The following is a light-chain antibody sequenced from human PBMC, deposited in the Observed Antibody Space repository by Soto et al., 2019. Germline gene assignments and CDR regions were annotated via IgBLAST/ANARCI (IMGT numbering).Light chain of an antibody. V-gene: IGKV3-20*01. CDR3: QQYGSSPET. CDR2: GAS. J-gene: IGKJ1*01. Sequence: EIVLTQSPGTLSFFPGERATLSCRASRSVTNNYLAWHQQKPGQTPRLLIYGASSRATGIAARFSGSGSGTDFTLTISRLGPEDFAVYYCQQYGSSPETFGQGTKVDI. CDR1: RSVTNNY.